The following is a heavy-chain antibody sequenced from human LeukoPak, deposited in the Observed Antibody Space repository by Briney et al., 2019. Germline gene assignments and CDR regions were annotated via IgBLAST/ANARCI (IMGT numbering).Heavy chain of an antibody. D-gene: IGHD6-13*01. Sequence: GGSLRLSCAASGFTFSSYWMSWVRQAPGKGLEWVANIKQDGSEKYYVDSVKGRFTISRDNAKNSLYLQMNSLRAEDTAVYYCARDGYSSSWFRSTYYYYYYYMDVWGKGTTVTISS. J-gene: IGHJ6*03. CDR2: IKQDGSEK. V-gene: IGHV3-7*01. CDR3: ARDGYSSSWFRSTYYYYYYYMDV. CDR1: GFTFSSYW.